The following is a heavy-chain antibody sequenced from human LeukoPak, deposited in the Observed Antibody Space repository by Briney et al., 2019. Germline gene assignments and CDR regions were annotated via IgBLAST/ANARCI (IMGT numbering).Heavy chain of an antibody. D-gene: IGHD6-13*01. CDR3: ASRAATRGAFDI. J-gene: IGHJ3*02. Sequence: ASVKVSCKASGYTFTGYYMHWVRQAPGQGLEWMGWINPNSGGTNYAQKFQGRVTITRNTSISTAYMELSSLRSEDTAVYYCASRAATRGAFDIWGQGTMVTVSS. CDR1: GYTFTGYY. CDR2: INPNSGGT. V-gene: IGHV1-2*02.